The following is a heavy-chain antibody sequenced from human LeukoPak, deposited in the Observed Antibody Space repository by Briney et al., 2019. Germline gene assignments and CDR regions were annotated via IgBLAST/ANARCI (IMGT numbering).Heavy chain of an antibody. J-gene: IGHJ4*02. CDR2: INGDGSTI. D-gene: IGHD1-26*01. CDR3: ARRPYSASVYVGDY. Sequence: PGGSLRLSCAASGFTSSSYWMHWVRPAPGEGLGWVSRINGDGSTINYAESVKGRFTISRDNGKNTLCLRIDSLRDEGTGVYDCARRPYSASVYVGDYWGQGTLVTVSS. CDR1: GFTSSSYW. V-gene: IGHV3-74*01.